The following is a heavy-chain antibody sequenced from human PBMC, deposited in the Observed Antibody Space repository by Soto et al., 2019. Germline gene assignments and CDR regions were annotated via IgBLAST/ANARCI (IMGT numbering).Heavy chain of an antibody. CDR1: PGTFNRYT. J-gene: IGHJ4*02. Sequence: QVQLVQSGAEVKKPGSSVKVSCTASPGTFNRYTINWVRQAPGERLEWVGRVNPIVGMSTSASKFQGRVSITADKSTSTAYMALTSLKSEDTAVYYCATSYGSGSAHFDSWGQGTLVTVSS. D-gene: IGHD3-10*01. CDR2: VNPIVGMS. V-gene: IGHV1-69*02. CDR3: ATSYGSGSAHFDS.